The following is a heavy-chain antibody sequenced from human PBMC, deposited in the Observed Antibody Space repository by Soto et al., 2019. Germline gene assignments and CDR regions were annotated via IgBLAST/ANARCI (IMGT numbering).Heavy chain of an antibody. CDR3: ARVLSGTRSFDY. CDR2: ISSRSNDT. Sequence: QVQLVESGGGLVKPGGSLRLSCAASGFTFGAHYMTWIRQAPGKGLEWLSYISSRSNDTDYADSVKGRFTTSRDNAKNSLYLQMNSMRAEDTAVYYFARVLSGTRSFDYWGQGTLVTVSS. V-gene: IGHV3-11*05. D-gene: IGHD5-12*01. J-gene: IGHJ4*02. CDR1: GFTFGAHY.